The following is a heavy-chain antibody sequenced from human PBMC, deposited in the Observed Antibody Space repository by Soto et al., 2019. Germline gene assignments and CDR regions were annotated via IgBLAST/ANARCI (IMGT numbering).Heavy chain of an antibody. CDR1: GGSISSYY. D-gene: IGHD3-3*01. CDR3: ARVGYSPVRNYDFWSGYVGDYYYYYMDV. V-gene: IGHV4-59*01. Sequence: PSETLSLTCTVSGGSISSYYWSWIRQPPGKGLEWIGYIYYSGSTNYNPSLKSRVTISVDTSKNQFSLKLSSVTAADTAVYYCARVGYSPVRNYDFWSGYVGDYYYYYMDVWGKGTTVTVSS. CDR2: IYYSGST. J-gene: IGHJ6*03.